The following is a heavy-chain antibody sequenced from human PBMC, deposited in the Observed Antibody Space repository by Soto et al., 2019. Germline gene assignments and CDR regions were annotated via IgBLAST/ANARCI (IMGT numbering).Heavy chain of an antibody. J-gene: IGHJ4*02. Sequence: XGSLRLSCAASGYTFSSQWMYWIRQVPGKGLVWVSRISADGSSTRYADFAQGRFTISRDNAENTLYLQMNSLRAEDPAVYYCVRGAPFDCWGQGTLVTVSS. CDR2: ISADGSST. CDR1: GYTFSSQW. CDR3: VRGAPFDC. V-gene: IGHV3-74*01.